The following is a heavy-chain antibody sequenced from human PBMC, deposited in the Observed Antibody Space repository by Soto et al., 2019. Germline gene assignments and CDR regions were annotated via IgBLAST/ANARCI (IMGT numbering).Heavy chain of an antibody. V-gene: IGHV3-21*01. CDR3: ARPLHYYDGSGYSAY. Sequence: PGGSLRLSCAASVFTFSSYAMNWVRQAPGKGLEWVSSISSSSTYIYYADSVKGRFTISRDNAKNSLYLQMNSLRAEDTAVYYCARPLHYYDGSGYSAYWGQGTLVTVSS. D-gene: IGHD3-22*01. CDR2: ISSSSTYI. CDR1: VFTFSSYA. J-gene: IGHJ4*02.